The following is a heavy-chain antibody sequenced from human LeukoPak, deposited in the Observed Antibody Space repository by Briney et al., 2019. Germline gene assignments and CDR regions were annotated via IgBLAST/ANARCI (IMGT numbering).Heavy chain of an antibody. Sequence: GASVKVSCKASGYTFTSYGISWVRQAPGQGLEWMGWMSAYNGNTNYAQKLQGRVTMTTDTSTSTAYMELRSLRSDDTAVYYCARGVWYCSSTSCPDAFDIWGQGTMVTVSS. CDR2: MSAYNGNT. CDR1: GYTFTSYG. CDR3: ARGVWYCSSTSCPDAFDI. J-gene: IGHJ3*02. D-gene: IGHD2-2*01. V-gene: IGHV1-18*01.